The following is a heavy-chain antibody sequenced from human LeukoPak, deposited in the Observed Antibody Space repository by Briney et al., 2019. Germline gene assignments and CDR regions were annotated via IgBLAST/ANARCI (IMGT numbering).Heavy chain of an antibody. D-gene: IGHD2-2*01. CDR2: IYYSGST. V-gene: IGHV4-59*08. Sequence: PSETLSLTCTVSGGSMSSYYWSGIRQPPGKGLEWIGYIYYSGSTNYNPSLKSRVSISVDTSKNQFSLKLSSVTAADTAVYYCARHVYCSSTSCYDHDAFDIWGQGTMVTVSS. CDR1: GGSMSSYY. CDR3: ARHVYCSSTSCYDHDAFDI. J-gene: IGHJ3*02.